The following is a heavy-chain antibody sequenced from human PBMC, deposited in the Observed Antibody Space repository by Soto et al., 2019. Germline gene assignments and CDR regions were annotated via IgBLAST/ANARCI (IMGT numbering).Heavy chain of an antibody. D-gene: IGHD3-10*01. CDR1: GFTFTTYA. CDR3: AKDSKRRIALVGGVIPSGMDV. J-gene: IGHJ6*02. CDR2: IGGTCGRT. V-gene: IGHV3-23*01. Sequence: EVQLLESGGGLVQPGESLRLSCVASGFTFTTYAMSWVRQAPGKGLEWVSTIGGTCGRTYYADSVKGRFTISRDNFNNTLYLQMNSLRVDDTAIYNCAKDSKRRIALVGGVIPSGMDVWGQGTTVTVSS.